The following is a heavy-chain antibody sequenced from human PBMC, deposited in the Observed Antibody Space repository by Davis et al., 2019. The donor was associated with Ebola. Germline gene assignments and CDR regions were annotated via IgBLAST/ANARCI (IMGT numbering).Heavy chain of an antibody. CDR1: GFAFSDYY. V-gene: IGHV3-53*01. CDR2: MYAVGNT. CDR3: ARDPSGGSGWSMGYYGMDV. Sequence: GGSLRLSCAASGFAFSDYYMSWIRQAPGKGLEWVSLMYAVGNTFYADSVKGRFTISRDNSKNTIYLQMNSLRAEDTAVYYCARDPSGGSGWSMGYYGMDVWGKGTTVTVSS. D-gene: IGHD6-19*01. J-gene: IGHJ6*04.